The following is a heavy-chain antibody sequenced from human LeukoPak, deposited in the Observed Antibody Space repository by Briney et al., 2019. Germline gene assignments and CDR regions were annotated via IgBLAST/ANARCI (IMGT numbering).Heavy chain of an antibody. D-gene: IGHD3-9*01. CDR1: GFTFSSYV. J-gene: IGHJ5*02. Sequence: PGRSLILSCAASGFTFSSYVMHWVRLAPGKGLEWVALISYDGSNKYYADSVKGRFTISRDNPKNTLFLQMNSLRAEDSAVYYCARGLTATGSLFDPWGQGTLVTVSS. V-gene: IGHV3-30-3*01. CDR3: ARGLTATGSLFDP. CDR2: ISYDGSNK.